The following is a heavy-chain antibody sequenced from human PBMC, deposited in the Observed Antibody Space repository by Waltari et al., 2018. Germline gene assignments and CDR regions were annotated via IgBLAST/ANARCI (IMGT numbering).Heavy chain of an antibody. CDR3: ARERHRLMEEGYLMALDP. CDR2: ISGNNGHT. D-gene: IGHD3-3*01. V-gene: IGHV1-18*01. J-gene: IGHJ5*02. CDR1: GYPFRDYG. Sequence: QVQLVQSGAEVQKPGDSVKVSCKASGYPFRDYGISWVRQAPGQGLEWMGWISGNNGHTNHAQKFQGRLIMTEDTSATTVYMELTYLTSDDTAVYYCARERHRLMEEGYLMALDPWGQGTLVTVSS.